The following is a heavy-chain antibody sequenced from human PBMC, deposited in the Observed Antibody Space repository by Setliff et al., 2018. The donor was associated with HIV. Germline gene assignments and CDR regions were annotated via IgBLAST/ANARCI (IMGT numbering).Heavy chain of an antibody. V-gene: IGHV3-15*01. CDR3: TSLAAMIVVVNNYYYYMDV. J-gene: IGHJ6*03. D-gene: IGHD3-22*01. CDR1: GFTFKNAW. CDR2: IKSKTDGGTT. Sequence: PGGSLRLSCAASGFTFKNAWMNWVRQAPGKGLEWIGRIKSKTDGGTTDYAAPVKGRFTISRDDSKSTLYLQLTTLRTEDTGFYFCTSLAAMIVVVNNYYYYMDVWGKGTTVTVSS.